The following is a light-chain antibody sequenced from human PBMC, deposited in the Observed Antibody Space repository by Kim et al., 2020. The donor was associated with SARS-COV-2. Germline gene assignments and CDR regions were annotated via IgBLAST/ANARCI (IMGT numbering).Light chain of an antibody. CDR1: RSDRRN. CDR3: QQYNNWRT. J-gene: IGKJ1*01. CDR2: GAS. Sequence: SMSPGETGTRGCGASRSDRRNVAWDQQKPGQAPRLHIHGASTRATGVPTRFTGSGSGTDFTLTISTLQSEEFAVYYCQQYNNWRTFGQGTKVDIK. V-gene: IGKV3-15*01.